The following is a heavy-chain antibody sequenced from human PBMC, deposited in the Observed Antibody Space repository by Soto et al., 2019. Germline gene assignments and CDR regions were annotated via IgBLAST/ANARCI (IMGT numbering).Heavy chain of an antibody. Sequence: QVQLVQSGAEVKKPGSSVKVSCKASGGTFSSYTISWVRQAPGQGLEWMGRIIPILGIANYAQKFQGRVTITADKSTSTAYMQLSSLRSEDASVYYCAPSYCSSTSCYSYYYYYMDVWGKGTTVTVSS. CDR2: IIPILGIA. V-gene: IGHV1-69*02. CDR1: GGTFSSYT. J-gene: IGHJ6*03. CDR3: APSYCSSTSCYSYYYYYMDV. D-gene: IGHD2-2*01.